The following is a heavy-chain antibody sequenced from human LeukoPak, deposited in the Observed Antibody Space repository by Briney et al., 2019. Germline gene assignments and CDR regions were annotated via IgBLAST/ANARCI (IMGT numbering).Heavy chain of an antibody. V-gene: IGHV1-2*06. J-gene: IGHJ5*02. CDR1: GYTFTVYY. D-gene: IGHD2-15*01. Sequence: GASVKVSCKASGYTFTVYYMYWVRQAPGQGLEWMGRINPNSGDTDYAQNFQGRVTMTRDTSTSTAYMELTNLRSDDTAVYYCARGYCSGGTCYLVENWFDPWGQGTLVTVSS. CDR3: ARGYCSGGTCYLVENWFDP. CDR2: INPNSGDT.